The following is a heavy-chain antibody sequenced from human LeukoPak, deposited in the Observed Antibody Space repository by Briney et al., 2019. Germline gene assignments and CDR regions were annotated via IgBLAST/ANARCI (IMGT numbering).Heavy chain of an antibody. Sequence: GGSLRLSCAASGFTFDDYAMHWVRQAPGKGLEWVSLMSGDGGSTYYADSVKGRFTISRDNSKNSLYLQMNSLRTEDTALYYCAKDTGYSYGYNYYYMDVWGKGTTVTVPS. V-gene: IGHV3-43*02. CDR3: AKDTGYSYGYNYYYMDV. D-gene: IGHD5-18*01. J-gene: IGHJ6*03. CDR2: MSGDGGST. CDR1: GFTFDDYA.